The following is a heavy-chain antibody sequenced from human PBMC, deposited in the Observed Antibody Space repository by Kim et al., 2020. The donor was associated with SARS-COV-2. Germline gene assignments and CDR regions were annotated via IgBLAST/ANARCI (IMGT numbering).Heavy chain of an antibody. D-gene: IGHD5-18*01. Sequence: GGSLRLSCAASGFTFSSYSRNGVRQAPGKGLEWVSYISSSSTTVYADSVKGRFTISRDNAANSLYLQMNSLRDEDTAVYYCARDLAMGYWGQGTLVTVSS. J-gene: IGHJ4*02. CDR3: ARDLAMGY. CDR1: GFTFSSYS. CDR2: ISSSSTTV. V-gene: IGHV3-48*02.